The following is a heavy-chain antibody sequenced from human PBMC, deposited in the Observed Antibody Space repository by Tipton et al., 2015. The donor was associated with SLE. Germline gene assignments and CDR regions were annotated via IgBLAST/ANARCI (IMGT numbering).Heavy chain of an antibody. Sequence: TLSLTCAVSGYSISSNYYWGWIRQPPGKGLEWIGSIYHSGTTYYNPSLKSRVTISINTSINQFSLKVSSVTAADTAVYYCARGLPIFGPWGQGTMVTVSS. CDR3: ARGLPIFGP. CDR1: GYSISSNYY. J-gene: IGHJ3*01. D-gene: IGHD3-3*01. V-gene: IGHV4-38-2*01. CDR2: IYHSGTT.